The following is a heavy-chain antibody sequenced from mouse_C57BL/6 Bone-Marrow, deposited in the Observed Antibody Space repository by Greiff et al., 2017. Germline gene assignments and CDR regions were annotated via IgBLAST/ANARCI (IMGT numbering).Heavy chain of an antibody. CDR2: IWSGGST. CDR3: AKKGDYYGSSYQSAMDY. D-gene: IGHD1-1*01. Sequence: QVQLQQSGPGLVQPSQSLSITCTVSGFSLTSYGVHWVRQPPGKGLEWLGVIWSGGSTDYNAAFISRLSISKDNSKSQVFFKMNSLQADDTAIYYCAKKGDYYGSSYQSAMDYWGQGTSVTVSS. CDR1: GFSLTSYG. J-gene: IGHJ4*01. V-gene: IGHV2-4*01.